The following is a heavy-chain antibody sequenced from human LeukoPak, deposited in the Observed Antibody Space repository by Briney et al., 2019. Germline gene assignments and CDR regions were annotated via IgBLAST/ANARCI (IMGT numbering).Heavy chain of an antibody. D-gene: IGHD5-18*01. CDR2: IYYSGST. J-gene: IGHJ4*02. Sequence: SETLSLTCTVSGGSISNYYWSWIRQPPGKGLEWIGYIYYSGSTNYNPSLKSRVTISVDTSKNQFSLKLSSVTAADTAVYYCARGDSYGYTYYFDYWGQGTLVTVSS. V-gene: IGHV4-59*01. CDR3: ARGDSYGYTYYFDY. CDR1: GGSISNYY.